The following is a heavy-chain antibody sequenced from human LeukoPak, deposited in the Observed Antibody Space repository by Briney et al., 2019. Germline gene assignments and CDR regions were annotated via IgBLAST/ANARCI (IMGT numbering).Heavy chain of an antibody. CDR2: INPNSGGT. CDR1: GYTFTGYY. CDR3: ARDLGHISSSWYRGVYGMDV. J-gene: IGHJ6*02. V-gene: IGHV1-2*02. D-gene: IGHD6-13*01. Sequence: GASVKVSCKASGYTFTGYYMHWVRQAPGQGLEWMGWINPNSGGTNYAQKFQGRVTMTRDTSISTAYMELSRLRSDDTAVYYCARDLGHISSSWYRGVYGMDVWGQGTTVTVSS.